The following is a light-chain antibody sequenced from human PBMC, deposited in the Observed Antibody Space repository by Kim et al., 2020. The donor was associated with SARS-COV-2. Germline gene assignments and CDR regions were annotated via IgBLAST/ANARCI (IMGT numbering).Light chain of an antibody. CDR2: QDS. V-gene: IGLV3-1*01. Sequence: SYELTQPPSVSVSPGQTASITCSGDKLGDKYACWYQQKPGQSPVLVIYQDSKRPSGIPERFSGSNSGNTATLTISGTQAMDEADYYCQAWDSSTVWVFGGGNQLTVL. CDR1: KLGDKY. J-gene: IGLJ3*02. CDR3: QAWDSSTVWV.